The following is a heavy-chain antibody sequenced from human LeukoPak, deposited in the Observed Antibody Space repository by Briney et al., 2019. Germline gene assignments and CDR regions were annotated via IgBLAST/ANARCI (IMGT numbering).Heavy chain of an antibody. CDR3: ARRLPAAATGLTYYYGMDV. J-gene: IGHJ6*04. V-gene: IGHV3-7*03. D-gene: IGHD6-13*01. CDR2: IKQDGSEK. Sequence: GGSLRLSCAASGFTFSSYWMSWVRQAPGKGLEWVANIKQDGSEKYYVDSVKGRFTISRDNAKNSLYLQMNSLRAEDTAVYYRARRLPAAATGLTYYYGMDVWGKGTTVTVSS. CDR1: GFTFSSYW.